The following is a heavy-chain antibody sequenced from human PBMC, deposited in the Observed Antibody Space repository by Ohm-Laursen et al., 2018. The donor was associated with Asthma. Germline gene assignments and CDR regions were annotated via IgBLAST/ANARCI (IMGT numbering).Heavy chain of an antibody. J-gene: IGHJ4*02. CDR3: ARAKGGYYDSSGYYSIFDY. CDR2: IYHSGST. Sequence: TLSLTCAVSGGSISSGGYSWSWIRQPPGKGLEWIGYIYHSGSTYYNPSLKSRVTISVDRSKNQFSLKLSSVTAADTAVYYCARAKGGYYDSSGYYSIFDYRGQGTLVTVSS. CDR1: GGSISSGGYS. D-gene: IGHD3-22*01. V-gene: IGHV4-30-2*01.